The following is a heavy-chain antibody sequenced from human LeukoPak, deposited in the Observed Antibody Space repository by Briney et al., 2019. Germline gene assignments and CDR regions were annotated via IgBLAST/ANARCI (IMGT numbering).Heavy chain of an antibody. D-gene: IGHD3-3*01. Sequence: PGGSLRLSRAASGFTFDDYAMHWVRQAPGKGLEWVSGISWNSGSIGYADSVKGRFTISRDNAKNSLYLQMNSLRAEDTALYYCAKAPEEWLWGLFDYWGQGTLVTVSS. CDR3: AKAPEEWLWGLFDY. V-gene: IGHV3-9*01. CDR2: ISWNSGSI. J-gene: IGHJ4*02. CDR1: GFTFDDYA.